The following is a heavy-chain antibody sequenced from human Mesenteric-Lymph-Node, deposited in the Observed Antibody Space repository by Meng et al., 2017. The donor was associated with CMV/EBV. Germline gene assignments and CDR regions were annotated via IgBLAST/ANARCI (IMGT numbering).Heavy chain of an antibody. J-gene: IGHJ5*02. V-gene: IGHV3-11*01. Sequence: GESLKISCAASGFTFSDYYMSWIRQAPGKGLEWVSYISSSGSTIYYADSVKGRFTISRDNAKNSLYLQMNSLRAEDTAVYYCARCVRYWFDPWGQGTLVTVSS. CDR3: ARCVRYWFDP. CDR2: ISSSGSTI. D-gene: IGHD5/OR15-5a*01. CDR1: GFTFSDYY.